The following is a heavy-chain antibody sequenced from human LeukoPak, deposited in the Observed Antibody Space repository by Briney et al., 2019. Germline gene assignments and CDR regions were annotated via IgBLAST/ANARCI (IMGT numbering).Heavy chain of an antibody. D-gene: IGHD5-18*01. V-gene: IGHV1-2*02. J-gene: IGHJ4*02. Sequence: ASVKVSCKASGFSFTGYYIHWVRQAPGQGLEWMGWINPNTGGTNYAQKFQGRVTVTGDMSISTAYMELRSLRSDDTAVYYCVRVLSYSYGFDYWGQGTLVTVSS. CDR2: INPNTGGT. CDR3: VRVLSYSYGFDY. CDR1: GFSFTGYY.